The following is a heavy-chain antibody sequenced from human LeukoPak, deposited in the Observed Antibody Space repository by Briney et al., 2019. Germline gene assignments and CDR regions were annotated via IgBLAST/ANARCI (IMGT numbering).Heavy chain of an antibody. CDR1: GGTFSSYA. D-gene: IGHD2-2*01. Sequence: ASVKVSCTASGGTFSSYAISWVRQAPGQGLEWMGGIIPIFGTANYAQKFQGRVTITADESTSTAYMELSSLRSEDTAVYYCARDGHCSGTSCDAFDIWGQGTMVTVSS. CDR2: IIPIFGTA. J-gene: IGHJ3*02. V-gene: IGHV1-69*01. CDR3: ARDGHCSGTSCDAFDI.